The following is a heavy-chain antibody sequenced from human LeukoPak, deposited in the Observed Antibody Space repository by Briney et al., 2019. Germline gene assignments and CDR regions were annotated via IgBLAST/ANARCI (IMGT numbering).Heavy chain of an antibody. D-gene: IGHD2-2*01. CDR2: ISYDGSNK. CDR1: GFTFSSYA. Sequence: GGSLRLSCAASGFTFSSYAMHWVRQAPGKGLEWVAVISYDGSNKYYADSVKGRFTISRDNSKNTLYLQMNSLRAEDTAVYYYARGRGYCSSTSCHDHFDYWGQGTLVTVSS. J-gene: IGHJ4*02. V-gene: IGHV3-30-3*01. CDR3: ARGRGYCSSTSCHDHFDY.